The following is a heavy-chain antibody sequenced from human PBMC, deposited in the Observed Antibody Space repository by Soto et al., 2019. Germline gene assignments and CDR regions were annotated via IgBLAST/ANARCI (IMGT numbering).Heavy chain of an antibody. D-gene: IGHD5-12*01. CDR1: GGSISSYY. CDR2: IYYSGST. J-gene: IGHJ4*02. CDR3: ARGARGIVATTIFDY. Sequence: SETLSLTCTVSGGSISSYYWSWIRQPPGKGLEWIGYIYYSGSTNYNPSLKSRVTISVDTSKNQFSLKLSSVTAADTAVYYCARGARGIVATTIFDYWGQGTLVTVSS. V-gene: IGHV4-59*08.